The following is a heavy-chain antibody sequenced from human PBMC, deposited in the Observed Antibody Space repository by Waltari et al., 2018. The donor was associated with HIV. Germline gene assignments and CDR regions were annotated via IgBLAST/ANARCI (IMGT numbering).Heavy chain of an antibody. Sequence: EVQLVESGGGLVQPGGSLRPFCVASGFTFSSSNMNWVRQAPGMGSESLSYVTSSVYTIYYADSREGRCTVSRDNAKDSLYLQMNSLGAEDTAVYYCARTTHGIDFWGQGTLVTVSS. D-gene: IGHD1-1*01. CDR2: VTSSVYTI. CDR1: GFTFSSSN. CDR3: ARTTHGIDF. V-gene: IGHV3-48*04. J-gene: IGHJ4*02.